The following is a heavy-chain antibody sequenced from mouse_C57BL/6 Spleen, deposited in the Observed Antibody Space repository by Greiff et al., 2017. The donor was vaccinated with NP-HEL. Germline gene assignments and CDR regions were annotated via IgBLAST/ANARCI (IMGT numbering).Heavy chain of an antibody. D-gene: IGHD2-1*01. V-gene: IGHV1-55*01. Sequence: QVQLQQSGAELVKPGASVKMSCKASGYTFTSYWITWVKQRPGQGLEWIGDIYPGSGSTNYNEKFKSKATLTVDTSSSTAYMQLSSLTSEDSAVYYCAKKVYGNFPWFAYWGQGTLVTVSA. CDR3: AKKVYGNFPWFAY. CDR2: IYPGSGST. J-gene: IGHJ3*01. CDR1: GYTFTSYW.